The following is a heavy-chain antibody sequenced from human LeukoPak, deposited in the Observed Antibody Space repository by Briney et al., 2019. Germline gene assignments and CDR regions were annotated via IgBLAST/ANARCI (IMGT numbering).Heavy chain of an antibody. D-gene: IGHD6-6*01. J-gene: IGHJ5*02. CDR1: GGSFSGYY. V-gene: IGHV4-34*01. CDR3: ARHARGIAALVNWFDP. CDR2: INHSGST. Sequence: TSETLSLTCAVYGGSFSGYYWSWIRQPPGKGLEWIGEINHSGSTNYNPSLKSRVTISVDTSKNQFSLKLSSVTAADTAVYYCARHARGIAALVNWFDPWGQGTLVTVSS.